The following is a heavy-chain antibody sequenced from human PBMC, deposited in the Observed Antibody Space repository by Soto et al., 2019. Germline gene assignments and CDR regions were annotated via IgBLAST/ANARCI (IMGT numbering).Heavy chain of an antibody. D-gene: IGHD3-22*01. Sequence: QLQLQESGPGLVKPSETLSLTCTVSGGSISSSSYYWGWIRQPPGKGLEWIGSIYYSGSTYYNPSLKSRVTLSVDTSKNQFSLKLSSVTAADTAVYYCARHGDYYDSSGYYSYNWFDPWGQGTLVTVSS. J-gene: IGHJ5*02. V-gene: IGHV4-39*01. CDR1: GGSISSSSYY. CDR3: ARHGDYYDSSGYYSYNWFDP. CDR2: IYYSGST.